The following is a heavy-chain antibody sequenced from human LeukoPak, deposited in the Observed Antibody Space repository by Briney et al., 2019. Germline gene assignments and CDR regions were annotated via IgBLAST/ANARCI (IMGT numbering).Heavy chain of an antibody. CDR3: ASGGSSWYYFDY. CDR2: ISYDGSNK. V-gene: IGHV3-30-3*01. Sequence: PGGSLRLSCAASGFTFGSYAMHWVRQAPGKGLEWVAVISYDGSNKYYADSVKGRFTISRDNSKNTLYLQMNSLRAEDTAVYYCASGGSSWYYFDYWGQGTLVTVSS. J-gene: IGHJ4*02. CDR1: GFTFGSYA. D-gene: IGHD6-13*01.